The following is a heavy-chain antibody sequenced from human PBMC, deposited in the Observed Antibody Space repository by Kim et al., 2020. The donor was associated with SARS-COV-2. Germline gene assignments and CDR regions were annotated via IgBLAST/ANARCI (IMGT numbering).Heavy chain of an antibody. J-gene: IGHJ4*02. V-gene: IGHV4-59*01. Sequence: SETLSLTCTVSGGSISSYYWSWIRQPPGKGLEWIGYIYYSGSTNYNPSLKSRVTISVDTSKNQFSLKLSSVTAADTAVYYCARVERYFDWLLFDYWGQGTLVTVSS. CDR3: ARVERYFDWLLFDY. D-gene: IGHD3-9*01. CDR2: IYYSGST. CDR1: GGSISSYY.